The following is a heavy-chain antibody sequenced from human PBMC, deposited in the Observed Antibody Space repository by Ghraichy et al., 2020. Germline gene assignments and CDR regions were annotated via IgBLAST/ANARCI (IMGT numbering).Heavy chain of an antibody. CDR1: GFTFSSYG. CDR3: ARANSSSWRSYFDY. D-gene: IGHD6-13*01. Sequence: GGSLRLSCAASGFTFSSYGMYWVRQAPGKGLEWVAVIWYDGSNKYYADSVKGRFTISRDNSKNTLYLQMNSLRAEDTAVYYCARANSSSWRSYFDYWGQGTLVTVSS. CDR2: IWYDGSNK. V-gene: IGHV3-33*01. J-gene: IGHJ4*02.